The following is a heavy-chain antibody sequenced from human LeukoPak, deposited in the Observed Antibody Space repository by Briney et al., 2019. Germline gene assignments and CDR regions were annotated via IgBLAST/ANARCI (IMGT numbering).Heavy chain of an antibody. D-gene: IGHD1-26*01. V-gene: IGHV4-59*01. CDR3: ARGRIVGADFDY. Sequence: SETLSLTCTVSGGSISSYYWSWIRQPPGKGLEWIGYIYYSGSTNYNPSLKSRVTISVDTSKNQFSLKLSSVTAADTAVYYCARGRIVGADFDYWGQGTLVTVSS. CDR1: GGSISSYY. CDR2: IYYSGST. J-gene: IGHJ4*02.